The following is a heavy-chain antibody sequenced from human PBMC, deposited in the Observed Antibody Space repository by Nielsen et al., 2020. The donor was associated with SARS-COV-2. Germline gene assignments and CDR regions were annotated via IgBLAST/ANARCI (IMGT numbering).Heavy chain of an antibody. D-gene: IGHD6-13*01. Sequence: SCAASGFTFSDYYMSWIRQAPGKGLEWVSYISSSGSTIYYADSVKGRFTISRDNAKNSLYLQMNSLRAEDTAVYYCARDRDFVVAAAGNWFDPWGQGTLVTVSS. CDR2: ISSSGSTI. V-gene: IGHV3-11*01. J-gene: IGHJ5*02. CDR1: GFTFSDYY. CDR3: ARDRDFVVAAAGNWFDP.